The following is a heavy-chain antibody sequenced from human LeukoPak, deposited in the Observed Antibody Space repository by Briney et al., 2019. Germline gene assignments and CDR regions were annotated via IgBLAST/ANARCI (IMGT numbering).Heavy chain of an antibody. Sequence: SETLSLTCTVSGGSISNSSFYWGWIRQSPGKGLEWIGTIYYKRYTFYNSSLKSRVILSINTSKNQFFLKVTSVTAADTAVYYCARDRGYYDLLTGYYTGYFDPWGQGTLVTVSS. CDR3: ARDRGYYDLLTGYYTGYFDP. V-gene: IGHV4-39*07. CDR1: GGSISNSSFY. D-gene: IGHD3/OR15-3a*01. J-gene: IGHJ5*02. CDR2: IYYKRYT.